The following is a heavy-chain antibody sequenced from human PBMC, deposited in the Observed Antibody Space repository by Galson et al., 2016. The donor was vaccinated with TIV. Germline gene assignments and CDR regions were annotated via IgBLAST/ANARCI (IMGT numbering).Heavy chain of an antibody. D-gene: IGHD5-12*01. CDR1: GYKLSDYW. CDR2: IFPGDSQT. Sequence: QSGAEVKKPGDSLKITCQASGYKLSDYWIGWVRQMPGKGLEWMAIIFPGDSQTRYSPSFEGQVTISADKSISAAYLHLNSLRASDTAIYYCARHRGNPWIERCVDKWGQGTQVTVAS. CDR3: ARHRGNPWIERCVDK. J-gene: IGHJ4*02. V-gene: IGHV5-51*01.